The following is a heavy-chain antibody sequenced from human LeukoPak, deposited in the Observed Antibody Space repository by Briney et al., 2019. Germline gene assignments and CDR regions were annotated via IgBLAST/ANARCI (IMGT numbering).Heavy chain of an antibody. J-gene: IGHJ3*02. CDR1: GDSVSNNSAA. Sequence: SQTLSLTCAIFGDSVSNNSAAWNWIRQSPSRGLEWLGRTYYRSKWSNGYAVSVRSRITISPDTSKNQFSLQLNSVTPEDTAVYYCARGGGAFDIWGQGTMVTVSS. CDR2: TYYRSKWSN. CDR3: ARGGGAFDI. V-gene: IGHV6-1*01.